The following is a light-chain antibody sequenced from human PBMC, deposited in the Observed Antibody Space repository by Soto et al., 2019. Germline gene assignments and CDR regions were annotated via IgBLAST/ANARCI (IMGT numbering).Light chain of an antibody. Sequence: DIQITQSPSSVSASVGDRVNITCRASQGISNCLGWYQQKPGQAPKLLIYSASSLQSGVPSRFSGSGSGTDFTLTISSLQPEDFATYYCQHANSFPLTFGGGTKVEIK. CDR1: QGISNC. CDR2: SAS. J-gene: IGKJ4*01. CDR3: QHANSFPLT. V-gene: IGKV1-12*01.